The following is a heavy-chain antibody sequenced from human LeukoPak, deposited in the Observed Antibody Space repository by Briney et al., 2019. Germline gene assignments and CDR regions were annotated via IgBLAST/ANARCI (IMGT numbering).Heavy chain of an antibody. V-gene: IGHV3-21*01. Sequence: SVKGRFTISRDNAKNSLSLQMNSLGAEDTAVYYCARAESFGGEGVDYWGQGTLVTVSS. J-gene: IGHJ4*02. CDR3: ARAESFGGEGVDY. D-gene: IGHD3-10*01.